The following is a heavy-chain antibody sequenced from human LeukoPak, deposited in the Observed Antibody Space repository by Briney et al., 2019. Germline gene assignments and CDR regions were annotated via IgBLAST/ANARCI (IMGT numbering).Heavy chain of an antibody. D-gene: IGHD1-1*01. V-gene: IGHV4-38-2*02. CDR2: MFHSGST. CDR3: ARFGTRDNCCHPGVDT. Sequence: SETLSLTCTVSGYSLSSGFYWGWIRQPPGKGLEWIATMFHSGSTYSNPSLESRVTISMDTSKNQFSLRLISVTAADTALYYCARFGTRDNCCHPGVDTWGQGTPVTVSS. J-gene: IGHJ5*02. CDR1: GYSLSSGFY.